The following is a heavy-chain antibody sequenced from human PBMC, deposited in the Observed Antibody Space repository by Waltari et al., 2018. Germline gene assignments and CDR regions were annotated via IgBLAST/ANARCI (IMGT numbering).Heavy chain of an antibody. CDR1: GFTFSSYW. CDR3: VREKFVVPANSWFDP. CDR2: IKPDGSET. Sequence: EVQLVESGGGLVQPGRSLRRSCAASGFTFSSYWMTWVRQAPGKGLEWVANIKPDGSETNYVDSVEGRFTISRDNAKNSLYLQMNSLRAEDSAVYYCVREKFVVPANSWFDPWGQGTLVTVSS. V-gene: IGHV3-7*01. J-gene: IGHJ5*02. D-gene: IGHD2-2*01.